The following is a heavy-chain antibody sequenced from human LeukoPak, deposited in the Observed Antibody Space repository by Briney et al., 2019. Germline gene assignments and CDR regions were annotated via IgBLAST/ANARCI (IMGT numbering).Heavy chain of an antibody. CDR2: ISYDGSNK. V-gene: IGHV3-30-3*01. Sequence: PGGSLRLSCAASGFTFSTYVMNWVRQAPGKGLEWVAVISYDGSNKYYADSVKGRFTISRDNSKNTLYLQMNSLRAEDTAVYYCAREEGYCSSTSCLGYGMDVWGQGTTVTVSS. CDR1: GFTFSTYV. D-gene: IGHD2-2*01. CDR3: AREEGYCSSTSCLGYGMDV. J-gene: IGHJ6*02.